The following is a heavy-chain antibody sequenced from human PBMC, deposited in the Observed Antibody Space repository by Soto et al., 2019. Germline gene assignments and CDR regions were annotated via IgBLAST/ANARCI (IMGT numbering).Heavy chain of an antibody. CDR2: ISIRGDYR. CDR1: GFTFSSSG. J-gene: IGHJ3*01. CDR3: ANHDGFDF. Sequence: EGQLLQSGGGLVQPGESLRLSCAASGFTFSSSGMSWVRQARGKGLEWVSSISIRGDYRYYADSVKGRFTISRDNSKNTLYLQMSSLTAEDTALYYCANHDGFDFWGQGTMVAVSS. V-gene: IGHV3-23*01.